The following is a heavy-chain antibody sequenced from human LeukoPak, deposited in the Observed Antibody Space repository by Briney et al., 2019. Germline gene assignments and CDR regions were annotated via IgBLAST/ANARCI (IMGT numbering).Heavy chain of an antibody. V-gene: IGHV4-4*07. Sequence: PSETLSLTCTVSGDSMRSYYWSFIRQPAGKGLDWLGRIHTSGTTWYNASLKSRVTMSVDASKNQFSLRLTSVTAADTAVFYCARGDYYDGGGRNWFDPWSQGTLVTVSS. J-gene: IGHJ5*02. D-gene: IGHD3-16*01. CDR3: ARGDYYDGGGRNWFDP. CDR1: GDSMRSYY. CDR2: IHTSGTT.